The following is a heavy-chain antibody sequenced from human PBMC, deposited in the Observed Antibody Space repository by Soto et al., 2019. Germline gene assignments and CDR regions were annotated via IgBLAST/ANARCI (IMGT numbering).Heavy chain of an antibody. CDR2: ISAYNGNT. V-gene: IGHV1-18*01. CDR1: GYTFTSYG. Sequence: ASVKVSCKASGYTFTSYGISWVRQAPGQGLEWMGWISAYNGNTNYAQKFQGRVTMTTDTSTSTAYMELRSLRSDDTAVYYCARKPGGDYGDFYGMDVWGQGTTVTVSS. J-gene: IGHJ6*02. CDR3: ARKPGGDYGDFYGMDV. D-gene: IGHD4-17*01.